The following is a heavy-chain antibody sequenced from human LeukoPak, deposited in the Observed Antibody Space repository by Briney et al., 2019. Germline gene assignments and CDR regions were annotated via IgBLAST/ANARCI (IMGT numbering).Heavy chain of an antibody. V-gene: IGHV5-51*01. CDR1: GYRFTYSW. CDR3: ARGIAAAAVTKFDY. J-gene: IGHJ4*02. CDR2: IYPGDFDT. Sequence: GESLKISCEDSGYRFTYSWIGWVRQMPVKGLEWMGIIYPGDFDTRYSPSFQGQVTISADKSISTAYLQWSSLRASDTAMYYCARGIAAAAVTKFDYWGQGTLVTVSS. D-gene: IGHD6-13*01.